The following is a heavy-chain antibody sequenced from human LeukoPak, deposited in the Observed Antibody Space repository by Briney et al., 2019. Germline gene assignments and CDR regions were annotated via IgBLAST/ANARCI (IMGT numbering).Heavy chain of an antibody. CDR1: GGPISSYY. D-gene: IGHD6-19*01. Sequence: TPSETLSLTCTVSGGPISSYYWSWIRQPPGKGLEWIGYNYYSGSTNYNPSLKSRVTISVDTSKNQFSLKLSSVTAADTAVYYCATRTTSSGWHDYYYYGMDVWGQGTTVTVSS. V-gene: IGHV4-59*01. CDR3: ATRTTSSGWHDYYYYGMDV. CDR2: NYYSGST. J-gene: IGHJ6*02.